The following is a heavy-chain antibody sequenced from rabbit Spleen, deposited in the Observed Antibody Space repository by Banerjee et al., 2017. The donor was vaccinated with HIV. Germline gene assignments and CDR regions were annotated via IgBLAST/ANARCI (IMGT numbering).Heavy chain of an antibody. CDR3: ARDTGSSFSSYGMDL. CDR1: GISFSSSDY. Sequence: QEQLEESGGGLVQPGGSLTLSCKASGISFSSSDYICWVRQAPGKGLEWISCIAGSSSGFTYSATWAKGRFTISKASSTTVTLQMTTLTAVDTATYFCARDTGSSFSSYGMDLWGQGTLVTVS. J-gene: IGHJ3*01. CDR2: IAGSSSGFT. D-gene: IGHD8-1*01. V-gene: IGHV1S45*01.